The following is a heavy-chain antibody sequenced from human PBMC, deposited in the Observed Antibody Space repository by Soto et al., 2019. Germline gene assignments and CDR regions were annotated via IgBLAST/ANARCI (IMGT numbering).Heavy chain of an antibody. V-gene: IGHV1-2*02. CDR1: GYSFTGYY. D-gene: IGHD2-8*02. CDR3: ARGDYGTGGYPFPYFDY. Sequence: HEHLVQSGAEVKRPGASLKVSCKASGYSFTGYYIHWVRQAPGQGLEWMGWINPDSGATNYAQNFQGRVTLTSDTSISTASMDLISLTSDDTAVYYCARGDYGTGGYPFPYFDYWGQGILVIVSS. J-gene: IGHJ4*02. CDR2: INPDSGAT.